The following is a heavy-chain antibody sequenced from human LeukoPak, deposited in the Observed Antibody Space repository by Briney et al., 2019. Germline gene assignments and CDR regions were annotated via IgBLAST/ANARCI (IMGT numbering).Heavy chain of an antibody. CDR3: SRGPWSTGDAFGV. V-gene: IGHV4-59*01. D-gene: IGHD1-14*01. J-gene: IGHJ3*01. Sequence: SETLSLTCTVSGSSISTYYWSWIRQPPGKGLEWIGYIYYSGSTNYNRSLKNRVTISLDTSKNRFSLKLNSVTAADTAVYYCSRGPWSTGDAFGVWGQGTMVTVSS. CDR1: GSSISTYY. CDR2: IYYSGST.